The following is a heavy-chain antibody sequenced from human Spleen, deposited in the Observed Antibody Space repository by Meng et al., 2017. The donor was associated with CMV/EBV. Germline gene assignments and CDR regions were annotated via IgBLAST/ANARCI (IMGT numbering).Heavy chain of an antibody. J-gene: IGHJ4*02. CDR1: GGSFSCYY. V-gene: IGHV4-34*01. CDR3: ARHLDY. Sequence: SATLSLTCAVYGGSFSCYYWSWIRQPPGKGLEWIGEINHSGSTNYNPSLKSRVTILVDTSKNQFSLKLSSVTAADTAVYYCARHLDYWGQGTLVTVSS. CDR2: INHSGST.